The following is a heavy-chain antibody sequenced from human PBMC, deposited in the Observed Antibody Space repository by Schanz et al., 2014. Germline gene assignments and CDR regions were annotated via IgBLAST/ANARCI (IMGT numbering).Heavy chain of an antibody. CDR2: ISTSGTYM. CDR1: GFAFSSFA. D-gene: IGHD3-10*01. V-gene: IGHV3-21*01. J-gene: IGHJ4*02. CDR3: VRVSFADPRLYRGMYRDIDY. Sequence: EVQLMESGGGLVKPGGSLRLSCVASGFAFSSFAMTWVRQAPGRGLEWVSSISTSGTYMYIADSLKGRLTISRDDAKKSMYLQMNNLRAEDTAVYYCVRVSFADPRLYRGMYRDIDYWGQGTLVTVSS.